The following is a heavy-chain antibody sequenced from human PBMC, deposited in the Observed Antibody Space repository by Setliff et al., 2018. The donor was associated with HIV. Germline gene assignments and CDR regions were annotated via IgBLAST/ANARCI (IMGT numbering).Heavy chain of an antibody. CDR1: GYIFNSYA. D-gene: IGHD6-6*01. Sequence: ASVKVSCKASGYIFNSYAMNWVRQAPGEGLEWMGWININTGNPTYAQEFTGRFVFSVDTSVSTAYLQISSLKAEDTAVYYCARDVNRDSSSSDYWGQGTLVTAPQ. CDR2: ININTGNP. J-gene: IGHJ4*02. CDR3: ARDVNRDSSSSDY. V-gene: IGHV7-4-1*02.